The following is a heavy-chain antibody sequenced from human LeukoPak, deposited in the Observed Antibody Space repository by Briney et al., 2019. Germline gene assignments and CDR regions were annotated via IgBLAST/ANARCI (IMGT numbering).Heavy chain of an antibody. CDR2: IYYRGTS. CDR1: GGSISGYY. D-gene: IGHD3-22*01. Sequence: SETLSLTCTVSGGSISGYYWSWIRQPPGQGLEWIGFIYYRGTSKYNPSLMSRVTMSVDTSKNQVSLKLSSVTAADTAVYYCARAPDSSGYFYYFDYWGQGALVTVSS. CDR3: ARAPDSSGYFYYFDY. J-gene: IGHJ4*02. V-gene: IGHV4-59*08.